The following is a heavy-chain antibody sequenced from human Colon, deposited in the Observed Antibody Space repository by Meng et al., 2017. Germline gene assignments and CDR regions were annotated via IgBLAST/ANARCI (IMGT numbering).Heavy chain of an antibody. CDR2: IYYTGST. J-gene: IGHJ4*02. CDR3: AGYRGSNYAYIDY. Sequence: QVQLRESGPALVKPSETLSLTCTVSGASISSTYYWGWIRQPPGKGLEWIGSIYYTGSTYYNPSLRSRVTFSVDTSNNQFSLKLSSMTAADTAVYYCAGYRGSNYAYIDYWGQGTLVTVSS. D-gene: IGHD5-18*01. CDR1: GASISSTYY. V-gene: IGHV4-39*07.